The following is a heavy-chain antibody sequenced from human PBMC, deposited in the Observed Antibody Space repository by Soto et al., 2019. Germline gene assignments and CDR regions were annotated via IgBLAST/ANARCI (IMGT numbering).Heavy chain of an antibody. CDR1: GFTFSDHF. Sequence: EVQLVESGGGLVQPGGPLRLSWAASGFTFSDHFMNWVRQAPGQGLEWVGRARNKVYSYTTAYAASVKGRFTISRDDSKNSLYLEMNSLKTEDTAVYFCARLRGTSFDLWGQGTLVTVSS. J-gene: IGHJ4*02. CDR2: ARNKVYSYTT. V-gene: IGHV3-72*01. CDR3: ARLRGTSFDL.